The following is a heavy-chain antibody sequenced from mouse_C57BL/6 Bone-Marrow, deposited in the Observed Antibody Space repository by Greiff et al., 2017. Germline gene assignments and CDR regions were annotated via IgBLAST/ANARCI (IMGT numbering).Heavy chain of an antibody. Sequence: EVKLMESGAELVRPGASVKLSCTASGFNIKDDYMHWVKQRPEQGLEWIGWIDPENGDTEYASKFQGKATITADTSPTTAYLQLSSLTSEDTAVYYCTFITTVVATNFDYWGQGTTLTVSS. D-gene: IGHD1-1*01. CDR1: GFNIKDDY. V-gene: IGHV14-4*01. CDR3: TFITTVVATNFDY. CDR2: IDPENGDT. J-gene: IGHJ2*01.